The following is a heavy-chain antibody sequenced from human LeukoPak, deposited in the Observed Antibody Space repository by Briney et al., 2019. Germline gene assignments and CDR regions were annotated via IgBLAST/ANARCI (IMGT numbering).Heavy chain of an antibody. V-gene: IGHV3-23*01. Sequence: GASLRLSCAASGFTFSNYAMSWVRKAPGKGLKWVSAITGSGGNTYYADSVKGRFTISRDNSKNTVFLQMNSLRAEDTAVYYCAKWGDYDVLTGYYVSDYWGQGTLVTVSS. J-gene: IGHJ4*02. D-gene: IGHD3-9*01. CDR1: GFTFSNYA. CDR2: ITGSGGNT. CDR3: AKWGDYDVLTGYYVSDY.